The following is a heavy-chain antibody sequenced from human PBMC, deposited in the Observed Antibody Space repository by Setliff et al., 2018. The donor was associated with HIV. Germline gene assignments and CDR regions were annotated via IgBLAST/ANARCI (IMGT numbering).Heavy chain of an antibody. CDR3: ARQRAFDY. CDR1: GFTVSGYW. V-gene: IGHV3-7*01. CDR2: IKQDGSER. J-gene: IGHJ4*02. Sequence: GGSLRLSCAASGFTVSGYWMSWVRQAPGKGLEWVANIKQDGSERYYVDSVKGRFTISRDDSKNTLYLQMNSLRVEDTAVYYCARQRAFDYWGQGTLVTVSS.